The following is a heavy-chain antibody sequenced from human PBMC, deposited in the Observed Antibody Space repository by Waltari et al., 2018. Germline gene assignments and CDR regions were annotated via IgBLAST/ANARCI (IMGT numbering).Heavy chain of an antibody. Sequence: QVQLQESGPGLVKPSQTLSLTCTVSGGSISSGSYYWSWLRQPAGKGLEWIGYIYTSGSTNYNPSLKSRVTISVDTSKNQFSLKLSSVTAADTAVYYCARYYCGGDCYVDYWGQGTLVTVSS. V-gene: IGHV4-61*09. D-gene: IGHD2-21*01. J-gene: IGHJ4*02. CDR2: IYTSGST. CDR1: GGSISSGSYY. CDR3: ARYYCGGDCYVDY.